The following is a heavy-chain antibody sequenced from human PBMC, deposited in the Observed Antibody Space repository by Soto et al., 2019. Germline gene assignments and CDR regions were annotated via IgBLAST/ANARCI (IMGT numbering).Heavy chain of an antibody. D-gene: IGHD3-22*01. V-gene: IGHV3-33*01. J-gene: IGHJ4*02. CDR1: GFTFSTYG. Sequence: WGSLRLSCAASGFTFSTYGMHWVRQAPGKGLEWASVIWYDGSYKFYADSVKGRFTISRDNSKNTLYLQMNSLRAEDTAVYYFARERYYDSSGYYSAFDYWGQGTLVTVSS. CDR2: IWYDGSYK. CDR3: ARERYYDSSGYYSAFDY.